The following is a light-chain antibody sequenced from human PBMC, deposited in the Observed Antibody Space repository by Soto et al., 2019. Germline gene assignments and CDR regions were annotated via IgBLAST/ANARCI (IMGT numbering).Light chain of an antibody. CDR2: DES. Sequence: DIHRTLAPSAVSASVEYIVTITFQSSQDSSNYLHWYQQTTGKATKLLIYDESNLETGVPSRFSGSGSGTDCTFTISRLQPEDFAPYWSAHSSSPPLTSGGRTK. J-gene: IGKJ4*01. V-gene: IGKV1-33*01. CDR1: QDSSNY. CDR3: AHSSSPPLT.